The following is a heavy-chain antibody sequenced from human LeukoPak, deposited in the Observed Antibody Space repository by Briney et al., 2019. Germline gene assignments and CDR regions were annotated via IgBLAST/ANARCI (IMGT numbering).Heavy chain of an antibody. CDR2: VSYDGSNK. CDR3: ARDFGAMGLVVPAAIPDY. V-gene: IGHV3-30-3*01. J-gene: IGHJ4*02. D-gene: IGHD2-2*02. Sequence: GGSLKLSCAASGFTFSGSAMHWVRQAPGKGLEWVAVVSYDGSNKYYADSVKGRFTISRDNSKNTLYLQMNSLRDEDTAAFYCARDFGAMGLVVPAAIPDYWGQGTLVTVSS. CDR1: GFTFSGSA.